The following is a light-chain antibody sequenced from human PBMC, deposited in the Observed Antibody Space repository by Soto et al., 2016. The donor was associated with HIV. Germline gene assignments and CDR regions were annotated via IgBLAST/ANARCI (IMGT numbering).Light chain of an antibody. Sequence: SSELTQDPSVSVALGQTVRITCQGDSLRSFYGSWYQQKPGQAPGLVIYGENKRPSGIPDRFSGSSSGNTASLTITGAQAEDEADYYCSSRDNSGNHWVFGGGTKVTV. V-gene: IGLV3-19*01. CDR2: GEN. CDR3: SSRDNSGNHWV. CDR1: SLRSFY. J-gene: IGLJ3*02.